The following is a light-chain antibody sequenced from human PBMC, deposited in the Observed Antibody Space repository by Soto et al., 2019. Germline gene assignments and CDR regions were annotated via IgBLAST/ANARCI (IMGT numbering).Light chain of an antibody. V-gene: IGKV3-15*01. CDR3: QQYNNWPLT. CDR2: GAS. CDR1: QSVSGN. J-gene: IGKJ4*01. Sequence: EIVMTQSPATLSVSPGERATLSCKASQSVSGNLAWYQQRPGQAPRLLIYGASTRATGIPARFSGSGSGTEFTLTISSLQSEDFAVYYCQQYNNWPLTFGGGTKVEIK.